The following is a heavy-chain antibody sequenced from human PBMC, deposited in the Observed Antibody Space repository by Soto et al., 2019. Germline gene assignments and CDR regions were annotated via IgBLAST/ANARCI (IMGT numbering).Heavy chain of an antibody. Sequence: SETLSLTCTVPGGSISSYYWSWIRQPPGKGLEWIGYIYYSGSTNYNPSLKSRATISVDTSKNQFSLKLSSVTAADTAVYYCATLPPRIVVSLLPIPTWGQGILVTVSS. CDR1: GGSISSYY. D-gene: IGHD2-21*01. V-gene: IGHV4-59*08. CDR3: ATLPPRIVVSLLPIPT. J-gene: IGHJ5*02. CDR2: IYYSGST.